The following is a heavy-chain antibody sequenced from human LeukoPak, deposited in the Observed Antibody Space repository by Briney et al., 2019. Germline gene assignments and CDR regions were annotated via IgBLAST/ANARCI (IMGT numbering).Heavy chain of an antibody. CDR2: IRFDESRT. Sequence: GGSLRLSCAASGFTFSNYGMHWVRQAPGKGLEWVAFIRFDESRTFYGDSVKGRFIISRDNSENTLFLHMHSLRPEDTAVYYCTKALVLTVAGTYYVDHWGQGTLVTVSS. CDR1: GFTFSNYG. J-gene: IGHJ4*02. D-gene: IGHD6-19*01. CDR3: TKALVLTVAGTYYVDH. V-gene: IGHV3-30*02.